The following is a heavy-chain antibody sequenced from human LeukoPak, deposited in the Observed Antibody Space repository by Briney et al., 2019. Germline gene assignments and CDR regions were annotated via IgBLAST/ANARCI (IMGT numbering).Heavy chain of an antibody. D-gene: IGHD6-19*01. V-gene: IGHV3-7*01. CDR3: AKDQWLVLNY. CDR1: RLTFRNYW. Sequence: GGSLRLSCAASRLTFRNYWMSWVRQAPGKGLEWVANIRQDGSEKHYVDSVKGRFTISRDNTKNSLYLQMNSLRSDDTALYYCAKDQWLVLNYWGQGTLVTVSS. CDR2: IRQDGSEK. J-gene: IGHJ4*02.